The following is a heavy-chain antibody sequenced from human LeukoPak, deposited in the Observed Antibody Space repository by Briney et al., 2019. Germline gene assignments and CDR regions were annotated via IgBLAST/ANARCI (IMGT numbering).Heavy chain of an antibody. CDR3: ARAGSGSYYRVAFDI. V-gene: IGHV3-30*04. CDR1: GFTFSNFA. J-gene: IGHJ3*02. CDR2: ISYDGSIK. D-gene: IGHD3-10*01. Sequence: GGSLRLSCAASGFTFSNFAMNWVRQAPGKGLEWVAFISYDGSIKSYADSVKGRFTISRDNSKNTLYLQMNSLRAEDTAVYYCARAGSGSYYRVAFDIWGQGTMVTVSS.